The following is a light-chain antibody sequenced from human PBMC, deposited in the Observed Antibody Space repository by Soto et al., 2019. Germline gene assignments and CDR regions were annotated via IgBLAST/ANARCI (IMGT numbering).Light chain of an antibody. Sequence: EIVMTQSPATLSVSPGERATLSCRASQSVSSKLAWYQQKPGQAPRLLIYDTSTRATGVPARFSGSGSGTEFTLTISSLQSEDLAVYYCQQYNNWPVTFGGGTKVEIK. CDR3: QQYNNWPVT. J-gene: IGKJ4*01. CDR2: DTS. V-gene: IGKV3-15*01. CDR1: QSVSSK.